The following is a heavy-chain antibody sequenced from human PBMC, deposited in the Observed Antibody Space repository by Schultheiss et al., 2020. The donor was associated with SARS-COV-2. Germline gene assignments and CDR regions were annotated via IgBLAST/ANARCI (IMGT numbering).Heavy chain of an antibody. V-gene: IGHV3-21*01. D-gene: IGHD3-16*02. CDR3: ARYMISFGGIIVSGFDY. CDR1: GFTFSSYS. J-gene: IGHJ4*02. Sequence: GESLKISCAASGFTFSSYSMNWVRQAPGKGLEWVSSISSSSSYIYYADSVKGRFTIYRDNAKNSLYLQMNSLRAEDTAVYYCARYMISFGGIIVSGFDYWGQGALVTVSS. CDR2: ISSSSSYI.